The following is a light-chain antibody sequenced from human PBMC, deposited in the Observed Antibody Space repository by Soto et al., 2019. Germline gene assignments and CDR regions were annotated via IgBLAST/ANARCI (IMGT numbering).Light chain of an antibody. CDR3: MQSIELPPV. J-gene: IGKJ5*01. CDR2: ELS. CDR1: QSLLHHDRKTY. V-gene: IGKV2D-29*01. Sequence: AMTQSSLSLVVVVGQPVSISCKSSQSLLHHDRKTYLYWYVQKKGQTPQILTYELSNRFFGVSDRFSGSGSGTDSTLKISRVEAEDVWVDYCMQSIELPPVFGQGTRLEIK.